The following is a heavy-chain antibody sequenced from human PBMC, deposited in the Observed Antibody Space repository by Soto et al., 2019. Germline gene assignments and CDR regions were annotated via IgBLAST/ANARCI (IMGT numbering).Heavy chain of an antibody. D-gene: IGHD1-1*01. CDR2: MNPNSGNT. CDR3: ARERTGTTSMDV. V-gene: IGHV1-8*01. CDR1: GYTFTSYD. Sequence: QVQLVQSGAEVKKPGASVKVSCKASGYTFTSYDINWVRQATGQGLEWMGWMNPNSGNTGYAQKFQGRVTMTRNTSISTAYMELRSLRSEETAVYYCARERTGTTSMDVWGQGNTVTVSS. J-gene: IGHJ6*02.